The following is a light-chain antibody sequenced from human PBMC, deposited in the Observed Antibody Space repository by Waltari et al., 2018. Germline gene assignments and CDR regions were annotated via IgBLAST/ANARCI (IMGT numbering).Light chain of an antibody. CDR3: QQHGTLPAT. CDR2: RAS. J-gene: IGKJ1*01. CDR1: QTVGSSS. Sequence: EIVLTQSPGTAAVPPGERVTRSCRASQTVGSSSLAWYQQKPGQAPRLVIYRASRRATGIPDRFSGSGSGTDFSLTISRLEPEDFAVYYCQQHGTLPATFGQGTKVEIK. V-gene: IGKV3-20*01.